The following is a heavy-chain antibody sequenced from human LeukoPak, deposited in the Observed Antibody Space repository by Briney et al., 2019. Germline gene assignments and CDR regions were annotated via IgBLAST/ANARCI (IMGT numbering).Heavy chain of an antibody. V-gene: IGHV4-34*01. CDR2: INHSGST. J-gene: IGHJ4*02. CDR1: GGSFSGYY. CDR3: ARRQSPFSFDY. Sequence: PSETLSLTCAVYGGSFSGYYWSWIRQPPGKGLEWIGEINHSGSTNYNPSLKSRVTISVDTSKNQFSLKLSSVTAADTAVYYCARRQSPFSFDYWGQGTLVTVSS. D-gene: IGHD3-16*02.